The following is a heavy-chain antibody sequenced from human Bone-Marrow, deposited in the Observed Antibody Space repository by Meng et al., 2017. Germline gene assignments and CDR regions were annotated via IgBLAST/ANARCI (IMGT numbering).Heavy chain of an antibody. CDR3: ARGYYYDSSFDP. CDR1: GGSISSSSYY. D-gene: IGHD3-22*01. J-gene: IGHJ5*02. Sequence: GSLRLSCTVSGGSISSSSYYWGWIRQPPGKGLEWIGSIYYSGSTNYNPSLKSRVTISVDTSKNQFSLKLSSVTAADTAVYYCARGYYYDSSFDPWGQGTLVTVSS. V-gene: IGHV4-39*07. CDR2: IYYSGST.